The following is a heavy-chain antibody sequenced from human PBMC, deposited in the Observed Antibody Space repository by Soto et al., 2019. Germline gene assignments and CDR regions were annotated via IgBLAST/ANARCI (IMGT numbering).Heavy chain of an antibody. CDR3: VGLWRGSYEYYYYGLDG. CDR1: GFTFSTFD. Sequence: EVQLVESGGGLIQPGGSLRLSCAASGFTFSTFDMHWVRQAPGKGLEWVSGVGTVADTYYSGSVTGRFTISREDAKNSLYLQKNSLGARDTAVYYWVGLWRGSYEYYYYGLDGLVRETTATVSS. D-gene: IGHD1-26*01. V-gene: IGHV3-13*01. CDR2: VGTVADT. J-gene: IGHJ6*02.